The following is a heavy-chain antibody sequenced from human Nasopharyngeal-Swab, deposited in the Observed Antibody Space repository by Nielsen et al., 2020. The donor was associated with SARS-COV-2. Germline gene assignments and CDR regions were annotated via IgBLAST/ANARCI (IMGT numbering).Heavy chain of an antibody. J-gene: IGHJ4*02. Sequence: SETLSLTCAISGASVSSHSAGWNWIRQSPSRVLEWLGRTLYRSKWYNDYAESVKSRIAVNPDTSKNQFSLQLNSVTPEDTAVYYCARGRDFSFDSWGQGTLVTASS. V-gene: IGHV6-1*01. CDR3: ARGRDFSFDS. D-gene: IGHD3-3*01. CDR2: TLYRSKWYN. CDR1: GASVSSHSAG.